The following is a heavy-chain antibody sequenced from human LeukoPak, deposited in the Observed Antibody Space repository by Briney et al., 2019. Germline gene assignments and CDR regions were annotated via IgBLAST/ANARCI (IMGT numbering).Heavy chain of an antibody. V-gene: IGHV1-2*02. Sequence: APVKVSCKASGYTFTGYYMHWVRQAPGQGLEWMGWINPNSGGTNYAQKFQGRVTMTRDTSISTAYMELSRLRSDDTAVYYCARVHGVPAALSGFDYWGQGTLVTVSS. CDR3: ARVHGVPAALSGFDY. J-gene: IGHJ4*02. D-gene: IGHD2-2*01. CDR1: GYTFTGYY. CDR2: INPNSGGT.